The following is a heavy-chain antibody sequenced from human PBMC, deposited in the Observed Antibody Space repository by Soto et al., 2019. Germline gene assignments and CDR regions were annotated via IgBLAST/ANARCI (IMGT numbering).Heavy chain of an antibody. D-gene: IGHD3-22*01. CDR3: AILRPYYYDSSGYYSELGY. V-gene: IGHV1-69*06. CDR2: IIPIFGTA. Sequence: ASVKVSCKASGGTFSSYAISWVRQAPGQGLEWMGGIIPIFGTANYAQKFQGRVTITADKSTSTAYMELSSLRSEDTAVYYCAILRPYYYDSSGYYSELGYWGQGTLVTVSS. CDR1: GGTFSSYA. J-gene: IGHJ4*02.